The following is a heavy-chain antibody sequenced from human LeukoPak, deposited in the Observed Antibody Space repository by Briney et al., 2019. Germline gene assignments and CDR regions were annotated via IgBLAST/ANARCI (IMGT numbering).Heavy chain of an antibody. CDR2: IYYSGST. CDR1: GGFISSYY. CDR3: ARRVVGGFDY. D-gene: IGHD2-15*01. V-gene: IGHV4-59*01. Sequence: SETLSLTCTVSGGFISSYYWSWIRQPPGKGLEWIGYIYYSGSTNYNPSLKSRVTISVDTSKNQFSLKLSSVTAADTAVYYCARRVVGGFDYWGQGTLVTVSS. J-gene: IGHJ4*02.